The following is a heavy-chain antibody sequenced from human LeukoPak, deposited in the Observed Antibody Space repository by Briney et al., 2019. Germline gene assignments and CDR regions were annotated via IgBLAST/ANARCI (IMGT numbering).Heavy chain of an antibody. CDR3: ARGGVEFGELWVFDY. Sequence: PSETLSLTCTVSGYSISSDYYWGWIRQPPGKGLEWIGSIYHSGYTYYNPSLKSRITMSVDTSKNQFSLKLSSVTAADTAVYYCARGGVEFGELWVFDYWGQGTLVTVSS. V-gene: IGHV4-38-2*02. CDR2: IYHSGYT. J-gene: IGHJ4*02. CDR1: GYSISSDYY. D-gene: IGHD3-10*01.